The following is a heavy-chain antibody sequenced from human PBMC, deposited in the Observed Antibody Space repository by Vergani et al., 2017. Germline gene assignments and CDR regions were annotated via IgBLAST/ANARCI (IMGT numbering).Heavy chain of an antibody. V-gene: IGHV3-49*03. CDR2: IRSKAYGGTT. CDR3: TRTWEGGRRGKKD. J-gene: IGHJ4*02. D-gene: IGHD3-16*01. Sequence: DVQLVESGGGLVQPGRSLRLSCTASGFTFGDYAMSWFRPAPGQGLEWVGFIRSKAYGGTTKYAASVKGRFTISRDDSKSIAYLQMNSLKTEDTAVYYCTRTWEGGRRGKKDGGQGTLVTVSS. CDR1: GFTFGDYA.